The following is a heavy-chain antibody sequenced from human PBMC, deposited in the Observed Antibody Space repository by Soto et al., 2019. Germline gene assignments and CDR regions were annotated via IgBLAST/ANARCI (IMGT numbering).Heavy chain of an antibody. D-gene: IGHD3-3*01. CDR2: INPGDFDT. J-gene: IGHJ4*02. V-gene: IGHV5-51*01. Sequence: GESLKISCMGSGYSFNTYWIGWVRQMPGKGLEWMGIINPGDFDTRYSPSFQGHVTMSVDKSINTAYLQWSSLETSDTAMYFCARILGQTYAHQELFDYWGQGTPVTVSS. CDR3: ARILGQTYAHQELFDY. CDR1: GYSFNTYW.